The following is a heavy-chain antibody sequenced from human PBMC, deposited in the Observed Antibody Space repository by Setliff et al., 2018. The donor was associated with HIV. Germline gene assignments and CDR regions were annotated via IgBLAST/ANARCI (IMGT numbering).Heavy chain of an antibody. CDR1: GASISSFY. CDR3: ARGDGYRSNDAYYDTGMDV. J-gene: IGHJ6*02. Sequence: SETLSLTCKVSGASISSFYWSWVRQPPGKGLEWIGYIYNSGYSNSKPSLKSRVTMSLDTSKNQFSLELNSVTAADTAVYFCARGDGYRSNDAYYDTGMDVWGQGITVTSP. V-gene: IGHV4-59*01. D-gene: IGHD5-12*01. CDR2: IYNSGYS.